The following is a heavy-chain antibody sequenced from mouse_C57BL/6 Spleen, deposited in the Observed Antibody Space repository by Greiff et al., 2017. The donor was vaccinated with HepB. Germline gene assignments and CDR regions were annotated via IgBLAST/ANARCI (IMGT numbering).Heavy chain of an antibody. V-gene: IGHV1-69*01. CDR3: ARVYYYGSSYPYWYFDV. D-gene: IGHD1-1*01. J-gene: IGHJ1*03. CDR1: GYTFTSYW. CDR2: IDPSDSYT. Sequence: QVQLQQPGAELVMPGASVKLSCKASGYTFTSYWMHWVKQRPGQGLEWIGEIDPSDSYTNYNQKFKGKSTLTVDKSSSTAYMQLSSLTSEDSAVYYCARVYYYGSSYPYWYFDVWGTGTTVTVSS.